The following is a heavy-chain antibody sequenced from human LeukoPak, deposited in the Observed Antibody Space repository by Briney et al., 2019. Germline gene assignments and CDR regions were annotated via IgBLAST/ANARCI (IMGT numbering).Heavy chain of an antibody. D-gene: IGHD1-26*01. Sequence: GGSLRLSCAASEFTFSDYYMSWIRQAPGKGLEWVSYISSSGSTIYYADSVKGRFTVSRDNAKNSLYLQMNSLRAEDTAVYYCAREEGSSGRYYFYYYMDVWGEGTTVTVSS. V-gene: IGHV3-11*04. CDR3: AREEGSSGRYYFYYYMDV. CDR1: EFTFSDYY. CDR2: ISSSGSTI. J-gene: IGHJ6*03.